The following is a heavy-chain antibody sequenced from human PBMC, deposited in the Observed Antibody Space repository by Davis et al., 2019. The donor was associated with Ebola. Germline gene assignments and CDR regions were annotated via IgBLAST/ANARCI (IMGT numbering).Heavy chain of an antibody. CDR1: GGSISSGGYY. D-gene: IGHD4-17*01. CDR2: IHYSGST. V-gene: IGHV4-31*03. CDR3: ARDPGTPVTTWGFDY. Sequence: PSETLSLTCTVSGGSISSGGYYWSWIRQHPGKGLEWIGYIHYSGSTYYNPSLKSRVTISVDTSKNQFSLNLSSLTAADTAVYYCARDPGTPVTTWGFDYWGQGTLVTVSS. J-gene: IGHJ4*02.